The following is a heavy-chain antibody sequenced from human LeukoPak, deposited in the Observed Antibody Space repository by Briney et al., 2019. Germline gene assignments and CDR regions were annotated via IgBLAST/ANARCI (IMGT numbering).Heavy chain of an antibody. J-gene: IGHJ4*02. CDR1: GFTFSSYW. Sequence: PGGSLRLSCAASGFTFSSYWVSWVRQAPGKGLEWVANIKQDGSEKYYVDSVKGRFTISRDNAKNSLYLQMNSLRAEDTAVYYCAIIGGWFGEFDYWGQGTLVTVSS. CDR3: AIIGGWFGEFDY. CDR2: IKQDGSEK. V-gene: IGHV3-7*03. D-gene: IGHD3-10*01.